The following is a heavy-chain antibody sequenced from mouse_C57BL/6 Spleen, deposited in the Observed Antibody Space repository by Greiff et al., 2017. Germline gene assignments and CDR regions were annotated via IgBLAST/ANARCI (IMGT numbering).Heavy chain of an antibody. CDR3: ARDAYDGYYGDWYFDV. CDR1: GFTFSDYY. CDR2: INYDGSST. V-gene: IGHV5-16*01. Sequence: EVKLMESEGGLVQPGSSMKLSCTASGFTFSDYYMAWVRQVPEKGLEWVANINYDGSSTYYLDSLKSRFIISRDNAKNILYLQMSSLKSEDTATYYCARDAYDGYYGDWYFDVWGTGTTVTVSS. D-gene: IGHD2-3*01. J-gene: IGHJ1*03.